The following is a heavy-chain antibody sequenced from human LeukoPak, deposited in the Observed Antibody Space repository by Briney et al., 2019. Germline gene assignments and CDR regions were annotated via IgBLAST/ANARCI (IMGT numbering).Heavy chain of an antibody. J-gene: IGHJ6*03. Sequence: SVKVSCKASGGTFSSYAISWVRQAPGQGLEWMGGIIPIFGTANYAQKFQGRVTITADKSTSTAYMELSSLRSEDTAVYYCASRRSTSVYYYYYMDVWGKGTTVTVSS. CDR3: ASRRSTSVYYYYYMDV. V-gene: IGHV1-69*06. CDR2: IIPIFGTA. D-gene: IGHD2-2*01. CDR1: GGTFSSYA.